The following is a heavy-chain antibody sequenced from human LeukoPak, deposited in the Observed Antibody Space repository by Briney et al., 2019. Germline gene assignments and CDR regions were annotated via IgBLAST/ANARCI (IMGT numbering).Heavy chain of an antibody. Sequence: SETLSLTCTVSGGSISSYYWSWIRQPPGKGLEWIGYIYYSGSTNYNPSLKSRVTMSVDTSKNQFSLKLSSVTAADTALYYCARRFLTIDNWFDPWGQGTLVTVSS. D-gene: IGHD3-3*01. CDR3: ARRFLTIDNWFDP. CDR2: IYYSGST. CDR1: GGSISSYY. V-gene: IGHV4-59*08. J-gene: IGHJ5*02.